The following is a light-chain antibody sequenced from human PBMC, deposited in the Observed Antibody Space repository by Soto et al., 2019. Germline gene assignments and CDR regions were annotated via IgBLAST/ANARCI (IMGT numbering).Light chain of an antibody. V-gene: IGKV3-20*01. CDR1: QSLSSTY. CDR3: QQYDTSPDT. CDR2: GAS. J-gene: IGKJ2*01. Sequence: EIVLTQSPGTLSLSPGERATLSCRASQSLSSTYLAWYQQKSGQAPRLLIYGASSRATGIPDRFSGSGSGTDFTLTISRLEPEDFAVYYCQQYDTSPDTLGQGTRLEIK.